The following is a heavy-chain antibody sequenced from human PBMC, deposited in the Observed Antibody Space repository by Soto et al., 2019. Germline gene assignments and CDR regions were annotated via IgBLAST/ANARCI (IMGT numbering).Heavy chain of an antibody. CDR3: ARHYDTYYYDSSGYDRLYYFDY. D-gene: IGHD3-22*01. CDR2: IYYSGST. CDR1: GGSISSSSYY. J-gene: IGHJ4*02. V-gene: IGHV4-39*01. Sequence: QLQLQESGPGLVKPSETLSLTCTVSGGSISSSSYYWGWIRQPPGKGLEWIGSIYYSGSTYYNPSLKSRVTRSVDTSKNQFSLKLSSVTAADTAVYYCARHYDTYYYDSSGYDRLYYFDYWGQGTLVTVSS.